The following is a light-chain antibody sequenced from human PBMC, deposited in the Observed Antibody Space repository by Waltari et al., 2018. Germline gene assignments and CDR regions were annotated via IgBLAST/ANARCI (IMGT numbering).Light chain of an antibody. J-gene: IGKJ3*01. CDR2: DAS. V-gene: IGKV3-11*01. Sequence: EIVLTQSPATLSLSPGQRATLSCRASQSVNRYLAWYQQKPGQAPRPLIYDASNRATGIAARFSSSGSGTDFTLTISSLESEDFTVYYCQQRSNWPVTFGPGTRVDIK. CDR3: QQRSNWPVT. CDR1: QSVNRY.